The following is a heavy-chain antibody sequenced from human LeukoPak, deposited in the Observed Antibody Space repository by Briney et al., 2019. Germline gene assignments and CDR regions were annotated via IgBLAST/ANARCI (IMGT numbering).Heavy chain of an antibody. Sequence: SETLSLTCTVSGGSISSSSYYWGWIRQPPGKGLEWIGSIYYSGSTYYNPSLKSRVTISVDTSKNQFSLKLSSVTAADTAVYYCARGSEGSYYSYFDHWGQGTLVTVSS. CDR1: GGSISSSSYY. CDR3: ARGSEGSYYSYFDH. J-gene: IGHJ4*02. V-gene: IGHV4-39*07. D-gene: IGHD1-26*01. CDR2: IYYSGST.